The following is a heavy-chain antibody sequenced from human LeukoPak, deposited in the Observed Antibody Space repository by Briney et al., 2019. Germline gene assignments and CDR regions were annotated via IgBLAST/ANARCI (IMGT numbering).Heavy chain of an antibody. CDR1: GFTVSSNY. V-gene: IGHV3-53*01. CDR3: ASYYYDSSGPRIRQAFDI. D-gene: IGHD3-22*01. J-gene: IGHJ3*02. Sequence: GGSLILSCAASGFTVSSNYMSWVRQAPGKGLEWVSVIYSGGSTYYADSVKGRFTISRDNSKNTLYLQMNSLRAEDTAVYYCASYYYDSSGPRIRQAFDIWGQGTMVTVSS. CDR2: IYSGGST.